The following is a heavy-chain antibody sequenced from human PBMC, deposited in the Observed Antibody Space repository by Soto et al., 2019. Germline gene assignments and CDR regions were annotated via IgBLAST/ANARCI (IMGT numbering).Heavy chain of an antibody. CDR2: IKQDGSEK. Sequence: PGGSLRLSCAASGFTFSSYGMSWVRQAPGKGLEWVANIKQDGSEKYYVDSVKGRFTISRDNAKNSLYLQMNSLRAEDTAVYYCARVGYSSGRYVRYDSENWFDPWGQGTLVTVSS. J-gene: IGHJ5*02. CDR1: GFTFSSYG. V-gene: IGHV3-7*01. D-gene: IGHD6-19*01. CDR3: ARVGYSSGRYVRYDSENWFDP.